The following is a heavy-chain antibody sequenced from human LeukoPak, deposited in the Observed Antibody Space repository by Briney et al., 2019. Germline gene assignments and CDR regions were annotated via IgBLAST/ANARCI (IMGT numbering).Heavy chain of an antibody. CDR1: GFTFSSYW. V-gene: IGHV3-74*01. Sequence: GGSLRLSCAASGFTFSSYWMHWVRQAPGKWLVWVSRINTDGSSTSYADSVKGRFTLSRENAKNTLYLQMHSLRAEDTAVYYCARDGPSYYYYYMDVWGKGTTVTVSS. CDR2: INTDGSST. J-gene: IGHJ6*03. CDR3: ARDGPSYYYYYMDV.